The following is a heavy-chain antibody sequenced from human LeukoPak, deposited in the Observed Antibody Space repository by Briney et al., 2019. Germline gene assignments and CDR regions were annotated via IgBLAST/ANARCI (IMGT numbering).Heavy chain of an antibody. CDR1: GYTFTGYF. J-gene: IGHJ4*02. CDR3: ARDRGDFWSGPLQIDY. CDR2: INPNSGDT. Sequence: ASVKVSCKTSGYTFTGYFMHWVRQAPGQGLEWMGRINPNSGDTHYAQSFQGRVTMARDTSFSTAYMELNRLRSDDTAVYYCARDRGDFWSGPLQIDYWGQGTLVTVSS. D-gene: IGHD3-3*01. V-gene: IGHV1-2*06.